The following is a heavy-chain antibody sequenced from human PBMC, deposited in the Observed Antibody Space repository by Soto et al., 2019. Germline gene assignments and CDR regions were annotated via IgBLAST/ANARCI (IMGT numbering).Heavy chain of an antibody. CDR2: IIPILGIA. CDR1: GGTFSSYT. Sequence: SVKVSCKASGGTFSSYTISWVRQAPGQGLEWMGRIIPILGIANYAQKFQGRVTITADKSTSTAYMELSSLRSEDTAVYYCARDVTMVRGALYYYYGMDVWGQGTTVTVSS. D-gene: IGHD3-10*01. CDR3: ARDVTMVRGALYYYYGMDV. V-gene: IGHV1-69*04. J-gene: IGHJ6*02.